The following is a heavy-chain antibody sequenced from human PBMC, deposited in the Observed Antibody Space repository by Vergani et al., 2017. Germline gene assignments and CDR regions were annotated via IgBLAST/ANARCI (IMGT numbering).Heavy chain of an antibody. J-gene: IGHJ3*02. CDR3: AKVGRSEVAGTFGAFDI. CDR2: LSASDRRT. V-gene: IGHV3-23*01. Sequence: EVQLLESGGDLVQPGGSLRLSCAASGFTFIMHAMRWVRQAPGKGLEWVSTLSASDRRTHYADSGKGRFTISRDNSKNTLFLHMNSLRPEDTAVYYCAKVGRSEVAGTFGAFDIWGQGTMVTVSS. CDR1: GFTFIMHA. D-gene: IGHD6-19*01.